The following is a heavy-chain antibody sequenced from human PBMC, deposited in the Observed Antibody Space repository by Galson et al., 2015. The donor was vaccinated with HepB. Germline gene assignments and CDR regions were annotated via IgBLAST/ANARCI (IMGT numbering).Heavy chain of an antibody. D-gene: IGHD2-15*01. CDR1: GFTFSSYS. V-gene: IGHV1-18*01. CDR3: ARGALIVVVDANPNNWFDP. CDR2: ISTYNRDT. J-gene: IGHJ5*02. Sequence: SVKVSCKASGFTFSSYSITWVRQAPGQGLEWMGWISTYNRDTMYAQKFQGRVTMTADTSTTTAYMELRSLRPDDTAVYYCARGALIVVVDANPNNWFDPWGQGTLVTVSS.